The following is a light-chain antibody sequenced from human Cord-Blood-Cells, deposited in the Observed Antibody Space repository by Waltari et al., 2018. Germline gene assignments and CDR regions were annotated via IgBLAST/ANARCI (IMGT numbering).Light chain of an antibody. J-gene: IGLJ3*02. Sequence: SYELTQPSSVSVSPGQTARITCPGDVLAKKYARWFQQKPGQAPVLVTYKDRARPSGIPDRFSGSSSGTTVTLSISGAQVEDEADYYCYSAADKGVFGGGTKLTVL. CDR2: KDR. CDR1: VLAKKY. V-gene: IGLV3-27*01. CDR3: YSAADKGV.